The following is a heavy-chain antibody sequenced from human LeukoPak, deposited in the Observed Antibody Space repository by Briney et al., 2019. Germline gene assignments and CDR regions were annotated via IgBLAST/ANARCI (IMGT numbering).Heavy chain of an antibody. D-gene: IGHD5-18*01. V-gene: IGHV4-4*02. Sequence: PSGTLSLTCAVSGGSISSSNWWSWVRQPPGKGLEWIGSIYYSKNTYYNPSLKSRVTISADTSTNQFSLTLGSVSATDTAVYYCVSPRGFSYGYFDYWGQGTLVTVSS. J-gene: IGHJ4*02. CDR2: IYYSKNT. CDR1: GGSISSSNW. CDR3: VSPRGFSYGYFDY.